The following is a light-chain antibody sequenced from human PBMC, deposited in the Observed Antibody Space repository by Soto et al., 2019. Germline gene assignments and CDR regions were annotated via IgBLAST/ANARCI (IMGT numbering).Light chain of an antibody. CDR2: DAS. J-gene: IGKJ1*01. CDR3: QQYNSFWT. Sequence: DIQMTQSPSTLSGSVGDRVTITCRASQSINSWLAWYQQKPGKAPKLLIYDASNLESGVPSRFSGSGSGTEFTLTISSLRPVDFATYYCQQYNSFWTFGQGTKVDIK. CDR1: QSINSW. V-gene: IGKV1-5*01.